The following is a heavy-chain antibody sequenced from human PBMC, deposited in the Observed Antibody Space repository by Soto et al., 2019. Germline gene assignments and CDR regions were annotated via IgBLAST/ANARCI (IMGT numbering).Heavy chain of an antibody. J-gene: IGHJ6*02. D-gene: IGHD2-2*01. CDR2: VYYSGST. V-gene: IGHV4-30-4*01. Sequence: SETLSLTCTVSGGSISSGDYYWSWIRQPPGKGLEWIGYVYYSGSTYYNPSLKSRVTISVDTSKNQFSLKLSSVTAADTAVYYCARGGYCSSTSCYPYYYGMDVWGQGTTVTVSS. CDR3: ARGGYCSSTSCYPYYYGMDV. CDR1: GGSISSGDYY.